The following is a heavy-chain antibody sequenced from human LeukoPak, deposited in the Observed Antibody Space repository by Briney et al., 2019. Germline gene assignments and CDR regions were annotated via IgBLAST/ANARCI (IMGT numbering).Heavy chain of an antibody. CDR1: GGSISSGDNY. V-gene: IGHV4-30-2*01. CDR2: ISHSGTT. D-gene: IGHD2-2*01. CDR3: ARRARYCSSTSCHMDV. J-gene: IGHJ6*03. Sequence: PSETLSLTCTVSGGSISSGDNYWSWIRQPPGEGLEWFGYISHSGTTYYNPSLKSRVTISVDRSKNQFSLKLSSVTAADTAVYYCARRARYCSSTSCHMDVWGKGTTVTVSS.